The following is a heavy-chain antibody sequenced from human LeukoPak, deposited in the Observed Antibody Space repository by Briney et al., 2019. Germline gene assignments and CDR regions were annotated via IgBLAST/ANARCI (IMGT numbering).Heavy chain of an antibody. CDR1: GGTFSSYA. J-gene: IGHJ4*02. CDR3: ATRGKY. V-gene: IGHV1-24*01. CDR2: FDPEDGET. Sequence: ASVKVSCKASGGTFSSYAISWVRQAPGKGLEWMRGFDPEDGETIYAQKFQGRVTMTEDTSTDTAYMELSSLRSEDTAVYYCATRGKYWGQGTLVTVSS.